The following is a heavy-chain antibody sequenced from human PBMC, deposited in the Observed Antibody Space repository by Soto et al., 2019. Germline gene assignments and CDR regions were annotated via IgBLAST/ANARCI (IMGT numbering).Heavy chain of an antibody. CDR3: AHRYGGNYYRWYFDS. V-gene: IGHV2-5*01. CDR1: GFSHSTSGAG. Sequence: QITLKESGPTLVKPTQTLTVTCTFSGFSHSTSGAGVGWIRQSPGKAPEWLALISWKDEKRYNPGLKSRLTITKDTSKNQVVLTMTDLDPVDTATYFCAHRYGGNYYRWYFDSWGQGTLVTVSS. J-gene: IGHJ4*02. CDR2: ISWKDEK. D-gene: IGHD1-26*01.